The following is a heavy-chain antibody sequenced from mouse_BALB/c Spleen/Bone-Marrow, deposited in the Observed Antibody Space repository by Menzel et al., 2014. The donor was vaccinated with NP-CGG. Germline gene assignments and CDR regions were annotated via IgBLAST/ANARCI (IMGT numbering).Heavy chain of an antibody. D-gene: IGHD1-1*01. J-gene: IGHJ3*01. CDR2: IDPANGNT. CDR1: GFNIKDTY. CDR3: ANYYYGSSLFAY. V-gene: IGHV14-3*02. Sequence: EVHLVESGAELVKPGASVKLSCTASGFNIKDTYMHWVKQRPEQGLEWIGRIDPANGNTKYDPKFQGKATITADTSSNTAYLQLSSLTSEHTAVYYCANYYYGSSLFAYWGQGTLVTVSA.